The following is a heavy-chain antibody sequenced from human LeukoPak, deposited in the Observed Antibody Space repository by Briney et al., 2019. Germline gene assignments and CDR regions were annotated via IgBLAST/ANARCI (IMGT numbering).Heavy chain of an antibody. D-gene: IGHD3-10*01. CDR1: GGSFSGYY. Sequence: SETLSLTCAVYGGSFSGYYWSWIRQPPGRGLEWIGEINHSGSTNYNPSLKSRVTISVDTSKNQFSLKLSSVTARDTVMYYCVRAALRWFGNTGLAYSGQETPDTVST. J-gene: IGHJ4*02. V-gene: IGHV4-34*01. CDR3: VRAALRWFGNTGLAY. CDR2: INHSGST.